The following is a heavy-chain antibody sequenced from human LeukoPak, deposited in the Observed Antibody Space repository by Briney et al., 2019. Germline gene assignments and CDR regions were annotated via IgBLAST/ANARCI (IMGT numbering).Heavy chain of an antibody. CDR2: IKSKTDGATT. D-gene: IGHD3-10*01. CDR3: TSGADVRGTILFGDSD. J-gene: IGHJ4*02. CDR1: GFTIHNAW. Sequence: PGGSLRLSCAASGFTIHNAWMNWVRQAPGKGLEWVGRIKSKTDGATTYYAAPVKGRFTISRDDSNNTLYLQMSSLKTEDTAVYYCTSGADVRGTILFGDSDWGQGTLVIVSS. V-gene: IGHV3-15*01.